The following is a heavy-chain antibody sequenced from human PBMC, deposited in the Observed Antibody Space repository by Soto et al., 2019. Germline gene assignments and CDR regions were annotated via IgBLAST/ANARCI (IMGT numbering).Heavy chain of an antibody. CDR2: ISWDGSSI. J-gene: IGHJ5*01. V-gene: IGHV3-43*01. D-gene: IGHD2-15*01. CDR1: GFKFDDYM. CDR3: AKEGNGGSSLDS. Sequence: PGGSLRLSCEASGFKFDDYMMHWVRQAPGKGLEWISLISWDGSSIEYADSITGRFTVSRDNSKTSLYLHMHSLTSDDTAFYFCAKEGNGGSSLDSWGQGTLVTV.